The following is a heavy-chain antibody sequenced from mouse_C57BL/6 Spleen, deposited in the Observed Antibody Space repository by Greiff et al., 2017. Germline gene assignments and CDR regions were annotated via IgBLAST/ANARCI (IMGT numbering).Heavy chain of an antibody. CDR3: AREGTTVVPDFYY. CDR2: INPSNGGT. D-gene: IGHD1-1*01. CDR1: GYTFTSYW. Sequence: QVQLQQPGPELVKPGASVKLSCKASGYTFTSYWMHWVKQRPGQGLEWIGNINPSNGGTNYNEKFKSKATLTVDKSSSTAYRQLSSLTSEDAAVYYCAREGTTVVPDFYYWGQGTTLTVAS. V-gene: IGHV1-53*01. J-gene: IGHJ2*01.